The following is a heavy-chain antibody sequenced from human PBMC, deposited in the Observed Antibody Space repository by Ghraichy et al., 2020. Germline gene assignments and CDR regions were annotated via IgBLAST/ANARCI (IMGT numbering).Heavy chain of an antibody. CDR3: ARVGGTATAFDY. V-gene: IGHV4-61*01. CDR1: GGSVSSGSYY. CDR2: IYYSGST. D-gene: IGHD1-1*01. Sequence: SETLSLTCTVSGGSVSSGSYYWSWIRQPPGKGLEWIGYIYYSGSTNYNPSLKSRVTISVDTSKNQFSLKLSSVTAADTAVYYCARVGGTATAFDYWGQGTLVTVSS. J-gene: IGHJ4*02.